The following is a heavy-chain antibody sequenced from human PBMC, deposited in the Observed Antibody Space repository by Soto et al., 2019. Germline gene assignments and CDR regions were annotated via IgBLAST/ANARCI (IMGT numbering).Heavy chain of an antibody. CDR1: GYTFTSYG. CDR2: ISAYNGNT. V-gene: IGHV1-18*01. J-gene: IGHJ3*02. CDR3: ARRYYYDSSGVSIDI. Sequence: ASVKVSCKASGYTFTSYGISWVRQAPGQGLEWIGWISAYNGNTNYAQKLQGRVTMTTDTSTSTAYMELRSLRSDDTAVYHCARRYYYDSSGVSIDIWGQGTMVTVSS. D-gene: IGHD3-22*01.